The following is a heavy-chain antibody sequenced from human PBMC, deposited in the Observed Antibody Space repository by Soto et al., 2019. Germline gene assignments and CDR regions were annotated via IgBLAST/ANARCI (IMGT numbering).Heavy chain of an antibody. Sequence: QITLKESGPTRVRPTQTLTLTCTFSGFSLSTTGVGVGCIRQPPGKALEHLALIYWDDDKRYNPSLKSRLTITKDTSNIQVVLTMTNMDPVDTATYYCAHRVGLQGNWNGGYFDFWGQGALVTVSS. CDR1: GFSLSTTGVG. V-gene: IGHV2-5*02. CDR3: AHRVGLQGNWNGGYFDF. J-gene: IGHJ4*02. D-gene: IGHD1-1*01. CDR2: IYWDDDK.